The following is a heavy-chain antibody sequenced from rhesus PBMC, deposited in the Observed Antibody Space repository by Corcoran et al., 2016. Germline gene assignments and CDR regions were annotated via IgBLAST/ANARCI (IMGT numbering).Heavy chain of an antibody. CDR1: GFTFSSYG. CDR2: INRVGGRT. CDR3: AKEEYSGYSYDALDV. V-gene: IGHV3S5*01. J-gene: IGHJ3*01. Sequence: EVQLVEPGGGLVQPGGSLKLSCAASGFTFSSYGMSWVRQAPVKGLEWVSAINRVGGRTNYTDSVKGRFTSARENSNTTLVLQMNSLRAEDTAVYYCAKEEYSGYSYDALDVWGQGLSVTVSS. D-gene: IGHD5-24*01.